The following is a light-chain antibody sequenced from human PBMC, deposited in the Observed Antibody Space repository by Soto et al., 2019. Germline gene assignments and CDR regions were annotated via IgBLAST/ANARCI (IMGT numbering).Light chain of an antibody. CDR3: QQNANWPLT. J-gene: IGKJ4*01. Sequence: EIVLTQSPATLSLSPGERATLSCRASQSVGNNLAWYQQKPGQAPGLLIYEASTRATGIPARFSGSGSGTDFTLTINSLEPEDFAVYYCQQNANWPLTFGGGTKVDIK. V-gene: IGKV3-11*01. CDR1: QSVGNN. CDR2: EAS.